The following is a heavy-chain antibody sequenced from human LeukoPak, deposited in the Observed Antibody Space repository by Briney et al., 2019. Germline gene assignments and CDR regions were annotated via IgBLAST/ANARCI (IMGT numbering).Heavy chain of an antibody. CDR2: FDPEDGET. J-gene: IGHJ4*02. CDR1: GYTLTELS. D-gene: IGHD3-10*01. V-gene: IGHV1-24*01. Sequence: ASVKVSCKVSGYTLTELSMHWVRQAPGEGLEWMGGFDPEDGETIYAQKFQGRVTMTEDTSTDTAYMELSSLRSEDTAVYYCATVGVLWFREGYLDYWGQGTLVTVSS. CDR3: ATVGVLWFREGYLDY.